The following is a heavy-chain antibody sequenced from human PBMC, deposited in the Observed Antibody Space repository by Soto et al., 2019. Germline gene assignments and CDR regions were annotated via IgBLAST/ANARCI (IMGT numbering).Heavy chain of an antibody. CDR3: ARLADCSITTCSVPSRFHIRGYYYYYGLDV. V-gene: IGHV1-18*01. D-gene: IGHD2-2*01. J-gene: IGHJ6*02. CDR1: RYIFSSYG. CDR2: ISGYDGNT. Sequence: QVRLVQSAAEVKKPGASVKVSCKASRYIFSSYGITWVRQAPGHGLEWMGWISGYDGNTHLTQKLQGRVTMTIDTPTNPDFMELRSLRSDDTAVYYCARLADCSITTCSVPSRFHIRGYYYYYGLDVWGQGTTVAVSS.